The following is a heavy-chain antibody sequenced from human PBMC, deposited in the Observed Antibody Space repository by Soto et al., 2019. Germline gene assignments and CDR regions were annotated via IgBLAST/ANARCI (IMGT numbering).Heavy chain of an antibody. CDR2: IYSGGYT. V-gene: IGHV3-53*01. J-gene: IGHJ4*02. CDR1: GFTVSNNY. D-gene: IGHD3-10*01. CDR3: PTLRGGGGY. Sequence: EVQLVESGGGLIQPGGSLRLSCAVSGFTVSNNYMSWVRQAPGKGLEGVSVIYSGGYTAYGDSVKGRFTISRDNSNNPLNDQGNSRGAGGPAGVSCPTLRGGGGYWGQGTLVTVSS.